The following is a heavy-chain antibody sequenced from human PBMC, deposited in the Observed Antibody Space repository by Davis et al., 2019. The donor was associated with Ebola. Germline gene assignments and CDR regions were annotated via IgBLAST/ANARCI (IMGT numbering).Heavy chain of an antibody. CDR1: GGSISSSSYY. Sequence: PGGSLRLSCTVSGGSISSSSYYWGWIRQPPGKGLEWIGTIYYSGSTYYNPSLKSRVTISVDTSKNQFSLKLSSVTAADTAIYYCLGATMALTVDYWGQGTLVTVSS. CDR2: IYYSGST. CDR3: LGATMALTVDY. D-gene: IGHD1-26*01. V-gene: IGHV4-39*07. J-gene: IGHJ4*02.